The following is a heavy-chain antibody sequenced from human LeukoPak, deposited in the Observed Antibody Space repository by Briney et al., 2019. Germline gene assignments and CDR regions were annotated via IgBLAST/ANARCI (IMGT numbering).Heavy chain of an antibody. V-gene: IGHV3-23*01. CDR3: AKDQYCSGDSCPNQRGFHY. D-gene: IGHD2-15*01. CDR1: GFTFDNYA. J-gene: IGHJ4*02. CDR2: ISNTGGST. Sequence: PGGSLRLSCAASGFTFDNYAMTWVRQAPGKGLEWVSTISNTGGSTYYADSMKGRFIISSANTKNTLYLQMNSLRAEDTAVYYCAKDQYCSGDSCPNQRGFHYWGQGTLVTVSS.